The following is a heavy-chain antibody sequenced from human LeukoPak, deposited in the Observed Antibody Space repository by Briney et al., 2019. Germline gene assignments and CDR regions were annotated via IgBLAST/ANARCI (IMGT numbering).Heavy chain of an antibody. CDR2: ISGSGGST. J-gene: IGHJ4*02. D-gene: IGHD1-26*01. CDR3: AKEGPSGSYSPHFDY. Sequence: GGSLRLSCAASGFTFDDYAMHWVRRAPGKGLEWVSAISGSGGSTYYADSVKGRFTISRDNSKNTLYLQMNSLRAEDTAVYYCAKEGPSGSYSPHFDYWGQGTLVTVSS. CDR1: GFTFDDYA. V-gene: IGHV3-23*01.